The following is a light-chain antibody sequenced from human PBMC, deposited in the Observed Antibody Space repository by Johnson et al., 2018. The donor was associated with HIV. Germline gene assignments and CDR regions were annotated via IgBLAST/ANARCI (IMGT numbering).Light chain of an antibody. CDR1: SSNIGKNY. CDR3: GTWDSSLSAFYV. V-gene: IGLV1-51*01. Sequence: QSVLTQPPSVSAAPGQRVTISCSGSSSNIGKNYVSWYQQLPGTAPKLLIYDNNKRPSGIPDRFSGSKSGTSATLGLTGLQTGDEADYYCGTWDSSLSAFYVFGTGTKVTVL. J-gene: IGLJ1*01. CDR2: DNN.